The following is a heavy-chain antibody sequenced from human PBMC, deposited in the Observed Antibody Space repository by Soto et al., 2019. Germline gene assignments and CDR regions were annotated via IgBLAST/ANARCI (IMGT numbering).Heavy chain of an antibody. CDR1: GFSFRSYY. V-gene: IGHV3-21*06. CDR2: ISPSSSFL. D-gene: IGHD3-10*01. Sequence: SLRLSCAASGFSFRSYYMNWVRQAPGRGLEWVSSISPSSSFLNYADSVKGRFTISRDNAKSSVNLQMNSLRAEDTAVYYCARVGTDYGSGSPYYSDYWGQGTLVTSPQ. CDR3: ARVGTDYGSGSPYYSDY. J-gene: IGHJ4*02.